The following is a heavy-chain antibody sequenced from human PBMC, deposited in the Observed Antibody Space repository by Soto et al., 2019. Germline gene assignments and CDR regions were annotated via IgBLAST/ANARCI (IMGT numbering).Heavy chain of an antibody. CDR1: GYTFADYA. CDR3: AQSSGWYALHY. D-gene: IGHD6-19*01. Sequence: ASVKVSCKASGYTFADYAIHWVRLAPGQSLEWMGWINGGDGRTKYSQKFQDRVTFTRDTSATTAYMELNSLSSEDTAVYYCAQSSGWYALHYWGQGTLVTVSS. J-gene: IGHJ4*02. V-gene: IGHV1-3*01. CDR2: INGGDGRT.